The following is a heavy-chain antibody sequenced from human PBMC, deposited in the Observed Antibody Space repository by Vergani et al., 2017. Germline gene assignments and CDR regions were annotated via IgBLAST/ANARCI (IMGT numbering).Heavy chain of an antibody. Sequence: EVQLVESGGGLVKPGGSLRLSCAASGFTFSSYSMNWVRQAPGKGLVWVSSISSSSSYIYYADSVKGRFTISRDNAKNSLYLQMNSLRAEDTAVYYCAKAGSITMVRGVITFDYWGQGTLVTVSS. CDR2: ISSSSSYI. J-gene: IGHJ4*02. CDR1: GFTFSSYS. CDR3: AKAGSITMVRGVITFDY. V-gene: IGHV3-21*01. D-gene: IGHD3-10*01.